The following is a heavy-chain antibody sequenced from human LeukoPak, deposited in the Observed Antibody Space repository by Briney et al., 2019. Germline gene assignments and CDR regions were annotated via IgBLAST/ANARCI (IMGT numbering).Heavy chain of an antibody. CDR3: ARGGLLRWSLRVTDGMDV. CDR2: INHSGST. V-gene: IGHV4-34*01. Sequence: PSETLSLTCAVYGGSFSGYYWSWIRQPPGKGLEWIGEINHSGSTNYNPSLKSRVTISVDTSKNQLSLKLSSVTAADTAVYYCARGGLLRWSLRVTDGMDVWGQGTTVTVSS. D-gene: IGHD4-23*01. CDR1: GGSFSGYY. J-gene: IGHJ6*02.